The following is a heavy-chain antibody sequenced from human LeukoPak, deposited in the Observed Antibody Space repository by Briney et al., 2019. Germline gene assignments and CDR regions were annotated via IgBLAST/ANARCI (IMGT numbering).Heavy chain of an antibody. CDR2: INHGGST. D-gene: IGHD3-3*01. CDR3: ARGSLPYDFWSGYYTPRPFDY. J-gene: IGHJ4*02. V-gene: IGHV4-34*01. Sequence: SETLSLTCAVYGGSFSGYYWSWLRQPPGKGLEWLGEINHGGSTNYNPSLKSRVTISVDTSKNQFSLKLSSVTAADTAVYYCARGSLPYDFWSGYYTPRPFDYWGQGTLVTVSS. CDR1: GGSFSGYY.